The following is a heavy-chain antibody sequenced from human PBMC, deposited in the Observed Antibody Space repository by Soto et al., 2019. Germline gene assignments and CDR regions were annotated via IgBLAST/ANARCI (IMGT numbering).Heavy chain of an antibody. CDR3: AREGINNYNEYYFDS. CDR1: GFTFSTYS. J-gene: IGHJ4*02. CDR2: ISGSGNYT. V-gene: IGHV3-21*01. D-gene: IGHD4-4*01. Sequence: GGSLRLSCAVSGFTFSTYSMNWVRQAPGKGLEWVSSISGSGNYTHYADFLRGRFTISRDNAKTSLYLQMNSLRAEDTAVYYCAREGINNYNEYYFDSWGQGTVVTVSS.